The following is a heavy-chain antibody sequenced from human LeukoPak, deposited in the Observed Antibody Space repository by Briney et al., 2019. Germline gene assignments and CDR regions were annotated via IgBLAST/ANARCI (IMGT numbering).Heavy chain of an antibody. CDR3: ARFYPGVMGNYLDF. Sequence: PSHTLTLTCAVSGGLISRGSYPWSSIRQPPGKGLEWIEYIYPRQIIYYNPSLKIRLILSLDKSAKQFSMNLSSVNVEDTAVYYCARFYPGVMGNYLDFWGQGTLVTVS. CDR2: IYPRQII. CDR1: GGLISRGSYP. D-gene: IGHD2-21*01. V-gene: IGHV4-30-2*01. J-gene: IGHJ4*02.